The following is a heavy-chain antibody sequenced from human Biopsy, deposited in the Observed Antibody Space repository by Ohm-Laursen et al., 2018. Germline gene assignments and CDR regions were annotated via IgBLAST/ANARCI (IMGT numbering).Heavy chain of an antibody. CDR1: GFTFSASA. V-gene: IGHV3-73*01. J-gene: IGHJ4*02. D-gene: IGHD3-10*01. CDR3: TLEGAGFDN. CDR2: IRSKAKSYVT. Sequence: SLRLSCSASGFTFSASAVHWVRQASGKGLEWVGRIRSKAKSYVTAYAASVTGRFTISRDDSKNTTYLQMNSLKTEDTAVYYCTLEGAGFDNWGQGTLVTVSS.